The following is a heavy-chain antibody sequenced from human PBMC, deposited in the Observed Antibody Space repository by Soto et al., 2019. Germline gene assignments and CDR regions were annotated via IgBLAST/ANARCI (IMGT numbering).Heavy chain of an antibody. Sequence: EVQLVESGGGLVKAGGSLRLSCAASGFTFSDYSINWVRQAPGKGLEWVSTISRSHKIYYADSVKGRFTISRDNAQNSLYLQMNSLRGEDTAVYYCARDLRTVAAYGFDIWGRGTMVTVSS. CDR1: GFTFSDYS. CDR3: ARDLRTVAAYGFDI. D-gene: IGHD4-4*01. V-gene: IGHV3-21*01. CDR2: ISRSHKI. J-gene: IGHJ3*02.